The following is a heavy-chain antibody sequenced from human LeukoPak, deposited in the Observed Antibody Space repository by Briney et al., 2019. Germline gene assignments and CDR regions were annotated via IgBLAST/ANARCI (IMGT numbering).Heavy chain of an antibody. Sequence: GGSLTLSCAASGFTFSSYGMHWVRQAPGKGLEWVAFIRYDGSNKYYADSVKGRFTISRDNSKNTLYLQMNSLRAEDTAVYYCAKDAGVASGAFDIWGQGTMVTVSS. D-gene: IGHD7-27*01. CDR2: IRYDGSNK. V-gene: IGHV3-30*02. CDR3: AKDAGVASGAFDI. CDR1: GFTFSSYG. J-gene: IGHJ3*02.